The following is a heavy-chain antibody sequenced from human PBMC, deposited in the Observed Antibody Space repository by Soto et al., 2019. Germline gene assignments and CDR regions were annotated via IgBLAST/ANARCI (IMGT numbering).Heavy chain of an antibody. J-gene: IGHJ4*02. D-gene: IGHD3-3*01. CDR2: IYWDDDK. CDR3: AHRILRTVFGLVTTTAIYFDF. V-gene: IGHV2-5*02. Sequence: QITLNESGPTVVKPAETLTLTCTFSGFSLTTSGVGVGWIRQSPGKAPEWLALIYWDDDKRYRASLKSRLTITKDTSKNQVVLTMASVDPADTATYYCAHRILRTVFGLVTTTAIYFDFWGQGTPLVVSS. CDR1: GFSLTTSGVG.